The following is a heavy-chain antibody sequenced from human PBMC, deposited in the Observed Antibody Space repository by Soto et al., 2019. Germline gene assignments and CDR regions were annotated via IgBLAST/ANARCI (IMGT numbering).Heavy chain of an antibody. CDR2: IIPILGIA. D-gene: IGHD5-12*01. Sequence: QVQLVQSGAEVKKPGSSVKVSCKASGGTFSSYTISWVRQAPGQGLEWMGRIIPILGIANYAQKFQGRVTITADKSTSTAYMELSSLRSEDTDVYYCARDKDPSGYDGYYFDYWGQGTLVTVSS. CDR1: GGTFSSYT. CDR3: ARDKDPSGYDGYYFDY. J-gene: IGHJ4*02. V-gene: IGHV1-69*08.